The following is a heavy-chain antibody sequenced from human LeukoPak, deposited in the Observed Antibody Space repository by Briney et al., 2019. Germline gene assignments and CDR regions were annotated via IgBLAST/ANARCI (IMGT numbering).Heavy chain of an antibody. CDR2: ISGSGGST. V-gene: IGHV3-23*01. CDR3: AKVSRIDFNY. CDR1: GFTFTSYA. D-gene: IGHD3/OR15-3a*01. J-gene: IGHJ4*02. Sequence: PGGSLRLSCAASGFTFTSYAMNWVRQAPGKGLEWVSAISGSGGSTYYADSVKGRFTISRDNSKNTLYLQMNSLRAEDTAVYYCAKVSRIDFNYWGQGNLVTVSS.